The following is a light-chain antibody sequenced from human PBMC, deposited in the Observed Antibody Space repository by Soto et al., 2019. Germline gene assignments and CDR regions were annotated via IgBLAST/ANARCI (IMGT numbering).Light chain of an antibody. Sequence: NFMLTQPHSVSESPGKTVTISCTRSSGSIASNYVQWYQQRPGSSPTTGIYEDNQRPSGVPDRFSGSIDSSSNSASLTISGLKTEDEADYYCQSYDSDNQVFGGGTKVTVL. V-gene: IGLV6-57*01. J-gene: IGLJ3*02. CDR3: QSYDSDNQV. CDR1: SGSIASNY. CDR2: EDN.